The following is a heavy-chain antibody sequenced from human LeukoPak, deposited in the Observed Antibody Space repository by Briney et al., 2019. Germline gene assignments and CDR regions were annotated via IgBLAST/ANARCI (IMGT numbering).Heavy chain of an antibody. V-gene: IGHV3-53*01. D-gene: IGHD6-19*01. CDR1: GFTVSSNY. CDR3: ARPGYSSGWYPYYYYYGMDV. Sequence: QSGGSLRLSCAASGFTVSSNYMSWVRQAPGKGLEWVSVIYIGGSTYYADSVKGRFTISRDNSKNTLHLQMNSLRAEDTAVYYCARPGYSSGWYPYYYYYGMDVWGQGTTVTVSS. CDR2: IYIGGST. J-gene: IGHJ6*02.